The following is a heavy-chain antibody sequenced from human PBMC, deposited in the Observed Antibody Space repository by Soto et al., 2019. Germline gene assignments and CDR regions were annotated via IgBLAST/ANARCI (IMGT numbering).Heavy chain of an antibody. CDR1: GFTFSSYA. J-gene: IGHJ4*02. CDR2: ISYDGSNK. D-gene: IGHD1-1*01. CDR3: ARERGLLEPFDY. Sequence: PGGSLRLSCAASGFTFSSYAMHWVRQAPGKGLEWVAVISYDGSNKYYADSVKGRFTISRDNSKNTLYLQMNSLRAEDTAVYYCARERGLLEPFDYWGQGTLVTVSS. V-gene: IGHV3-30-3*01.